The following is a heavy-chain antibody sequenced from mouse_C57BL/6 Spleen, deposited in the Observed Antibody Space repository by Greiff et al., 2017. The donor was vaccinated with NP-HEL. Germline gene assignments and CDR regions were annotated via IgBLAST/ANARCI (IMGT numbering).Heavy chain of an antibody. J-gene: IGHJ4*01. Sequence: VQLQQSGPELVKPGASVKISCKASGYAFSSSWMNWVKQRPGKGLEWIGRIYPGDGDTNYNGKFKGKATLTADTSSSTAYMQLSSLTSEDSAVYFCARSDGYYGGAMDYWGQGTSVTVSS. CDR3: ARSDGYYGGAMDY. CDR1: GYAFSSSW. CDR2: IYPGDGDT. D-gene: IGHD2-3*01. V-gene: IGHV1-82*01.